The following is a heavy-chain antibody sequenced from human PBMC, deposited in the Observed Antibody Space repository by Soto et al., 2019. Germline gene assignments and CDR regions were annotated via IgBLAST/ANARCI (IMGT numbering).Heavy chain of an antibody. CDR3: ARHGSN. CDR1: GVSISNSSCY. V-gene: IGHV4-39*01. J-gene: IGHJ4*02. CDR2: IYYSGIT. Sequence: SETLSLTCTVSGVSISNSSCYWGWIRRPPGEGLEWIGTIYYSGITYYNPSLKSRVTISVDTSKNQFSLKLTSVTAADTAVYYCARHGSNWGQGTLVTVSS.